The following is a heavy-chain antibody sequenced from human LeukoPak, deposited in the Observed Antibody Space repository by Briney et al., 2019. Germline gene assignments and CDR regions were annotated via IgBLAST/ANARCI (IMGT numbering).Heavy chain of an antibody. V-gene: IGHV4-59*01. CDR3: ARLTYFYDSSRLNFYFNL. D-gene: IGHD3-22*01. J-gene: IGHJ2*01. CDR2: IYIKST. CDR1: GGSISTFS. Sequence: SETLSLTCTASGGSISTFSWSWIRQFPGKGLEWIGSIYIKSTNYNPSLKSRVAISVDTSKNQFSLRLDSVTTADTAVYFCARLTYFYDSSRLNFYFNLWGRGTQVTVSS.